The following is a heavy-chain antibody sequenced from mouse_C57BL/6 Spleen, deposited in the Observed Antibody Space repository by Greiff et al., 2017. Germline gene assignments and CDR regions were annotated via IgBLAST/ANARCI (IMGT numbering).Heavy chain of an antibody. CDR1: GYTFTSYW. J-gene: IGHJ2*01. CDR3: ARSKGLLRVDY. Sequence: QVQLQQPGAELVMPGASVKLSCKASGYTFTSYWMHWVKQRPGQGLEWIGEIDPSDSYTNYNQKFKGKSTLTVDKSSSTAYMQLSSLTSEDAAVYYCARSKGLLRVDYWGQGTTLTVSS. V-gene: IGHV1-69*01. D-gene: IGHD1-1*01. CDR2: IDPSDSYT.